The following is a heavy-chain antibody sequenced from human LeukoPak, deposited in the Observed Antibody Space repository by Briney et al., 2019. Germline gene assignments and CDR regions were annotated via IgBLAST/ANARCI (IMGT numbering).Heavy chain of an antibody. D-gene: IGHD5-18*01. CDR3: VKPIQLWSSAPDY. CDR1: GFTFNSYA. V-gene: IGHV3-64D*06. CDR2: ISSNGGST. Sequence: GGSLRLLCSVSGFTFNSYAPHWVPQAPGKGLEYVSAISSNGGSTYYADSVKGRFTISRDNSKNTLYLQMSSLRAEDTTVYYCVKPIQLWSSAPDYWGAGTLVTVSS. J-gene: IGHJ4*02.